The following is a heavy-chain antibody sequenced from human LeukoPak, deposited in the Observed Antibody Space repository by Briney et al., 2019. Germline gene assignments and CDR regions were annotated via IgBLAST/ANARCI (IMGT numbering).Heavy chain of an antibody. D-gene: IGHD3-3*01. Sequence: PSETLSLTCTVSGGSVSSGSYYWSWIRQPPGKGLEWIGYIYYSGSTNYNPSLKSRVTISVDTSKNQFSLKLSSATAADTAVYYCARTLPYYDFWSGYSREYYFDYWGQGTLVTVSS. J-gene: IGHJ4*02. CDR1: GGSVSSGSYY. CDR2: IYYSGST. CDR3: ARTLPYYDFWSGYSREYYFDY. V-gene: IGHV4-61*01.